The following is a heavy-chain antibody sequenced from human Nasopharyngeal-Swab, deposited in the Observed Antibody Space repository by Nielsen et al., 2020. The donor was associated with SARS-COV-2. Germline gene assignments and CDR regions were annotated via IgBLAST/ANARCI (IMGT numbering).Heavy chain of an antibody. Sequence: SETLSLTCIVSGGSPSSGCYYCSWIRQPPGKGLEWIGYIYYSGTTNYNPYLKSRVTISVDTSKNQFSLNLSSVTAADTAVYYCARGGNWRFDYWGQGTLVTVSS. CDR2: IYYSGTT. J-gene: IGHJ4*02. CDR1: GGSPSSGCYY. D-gene: IGHD1-1*01. V-gene: IGHV4-61*01. CDR3: ARGGNWRFDY.